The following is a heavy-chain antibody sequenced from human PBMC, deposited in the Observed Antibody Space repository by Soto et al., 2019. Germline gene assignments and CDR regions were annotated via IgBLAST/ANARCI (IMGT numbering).Heavy chain of an antibody. V-gene: IGHV3-23*01. CDR3: AKDKKAVADLFDY. J-gene: IGHJ4*02. CDR1: GFNFNSYS. Sequence: GGSLRLSCAASGFNFNSYSLSWVRPAPGKGLEWVSGISGSGGSTYYADSVKGRFTISRDNSKNTLYLQMNSLRAEDTAVYYCAKDKKAVADLFDYWGQGPLVTVSS. D-gene: IGHD6-19*01. CDR2: ISGSGGST.